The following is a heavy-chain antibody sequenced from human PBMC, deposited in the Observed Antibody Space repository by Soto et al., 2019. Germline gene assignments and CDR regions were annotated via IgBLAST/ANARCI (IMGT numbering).Heavy chain of an antibody. J-gene: IGHJ4*01. V-gene: IGHV4-34*01. CDR3: AALWFGELAFNY. CDR2: INHSGST. D-gene: IGHD3-10*01. Sequence: SETLSLTCAVYGGSFSGYYWSWIRQPPGKGLEWIGEINHSGSTNYNPSFQSRVTISVDTSKNQFSLNLRSVTAADTAVYYCAALWFGELAFNYWGHGILVTVSS. CDR1: GGSFSGYY.